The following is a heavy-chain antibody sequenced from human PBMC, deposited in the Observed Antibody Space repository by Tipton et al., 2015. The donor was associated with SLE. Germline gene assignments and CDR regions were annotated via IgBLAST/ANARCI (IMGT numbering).Heavy chain of an antibody. Sequence: SLRLSCAASGFTFSSYAMHWVRQAPGKGLEWVSGISWNSGSIGYADSVKGRFTISRDNAKNSLYLQMNSLRAEDTALYYCAKDLLWFGELFYAFDIWGQGTMVTVSS. V-gene: IGHV3-9*01. J-gene: IGHJ3*02. CDR2: ISWNSGSI. CDR1: GFTFSSYA. CDR3: AKDLLWFGELFYAFDI. D-gene: IGHD3-10*01.